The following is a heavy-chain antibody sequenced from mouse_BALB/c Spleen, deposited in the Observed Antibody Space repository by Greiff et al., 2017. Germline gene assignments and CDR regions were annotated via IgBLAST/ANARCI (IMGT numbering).Heavy chain of an antibody. CDR2: INPYNDGT. J-gene: IGHJ3*01. D-gene: IGHD2-3*01. CDR1: GYTFTSYV. V-gene: IGHV1-14*01. CDR3: ARGYDPAWFAY. Sequence: EVQGVESGPELVKPGASVKMSCKASGYTFTSYVMHWVKQKPGQGLEWIGYINPYNDGTKYNEKFKGKATLTSDKSSSTAYMELSSLTSEDSAVYYCARGYDPAWFAYWGQGTLVTVSA.